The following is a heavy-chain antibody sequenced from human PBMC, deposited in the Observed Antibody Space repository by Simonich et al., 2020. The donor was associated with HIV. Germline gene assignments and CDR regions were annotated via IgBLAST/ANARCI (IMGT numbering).Heavy chain of an antibody. CDR1: GGSFRNYY. V-gene: IGHV4-34*11. CDR3: ARQYSGSYYAFPVGGSWFDP. CDR2: IYSSGST. D-gene: IGHD1-26*01. Sequence: QVQLQQWGAGLLKPSETLSLTCAAYGGSFRNYYWSWIRQPPGKGLEWIGYIYSSGSTNNNPALKSRVTISVDTSKNQFSRKLSSVTAADTAVYFCARQYSGSYYAFPVGGSWFDPWGQGTLVTVSS. J-gene: IGHJ5*02.